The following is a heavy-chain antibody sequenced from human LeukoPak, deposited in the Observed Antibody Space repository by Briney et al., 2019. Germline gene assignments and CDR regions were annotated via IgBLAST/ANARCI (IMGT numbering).Heavy chain of an antibody. CDR3: AELGITMIGGV. CDR2: IRYDGNYN. Sequence: PGGSLRLSCTASGLSLSNYDIHWVRQAPGKGLEWVAFIRYDGNYNYYADIVKGRFTISRDDSKNTMFLQMTNLRPDDTAVYFCAELGITMIGGVWGKGTTVTISS. D-gene: IGHD3-10*02. V-gene: IGHV3-30*02. J-gene: IGHJ6*04. CDR1: GLSLSNYD.